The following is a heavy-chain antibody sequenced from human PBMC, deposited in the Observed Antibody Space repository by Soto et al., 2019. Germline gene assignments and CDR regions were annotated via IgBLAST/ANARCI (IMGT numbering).Heavy chain of an antibody. CDR1: GGSFSGYY. Sequence: QVQLQQWGAGLLKPSETLSLTCAVYGGSFSGYYWSWIRQPQGKGLEWIGEINHSGSTNYNPSLKSRVTISVDTSKNQFSLKLSSVTAADTAVYYCASSWYDAFDIWGQGTMVTVSS. D-gene: IGHD6-13*01. CDR3: ASSWYDAFDI. V-gene: IGHV4-34*01. CDR2: INHSGST. J-gene: IGHJ3*02.